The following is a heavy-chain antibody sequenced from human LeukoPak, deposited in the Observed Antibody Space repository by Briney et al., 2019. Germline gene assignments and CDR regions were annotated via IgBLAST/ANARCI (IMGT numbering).Heavy chain of an antibody. V-gene: IGHV3-48*04. CDR1: GFNFGIYS. CDR3: VREKGGFGFVL. D-gene: IGHD3-16*01. J-gene: IGHJ4*02. Sequence: GGSLRLSCAGSGFNFGIYSMDCVRQAPGKGLEWVAYVSAGSTGIFYAASVKGRFSISRDNAQKSLYLQMNSLRAEDTAIYYCVREKGGFGFVLWGRGTLVTVSS. CDR2: VSAGSTGI.